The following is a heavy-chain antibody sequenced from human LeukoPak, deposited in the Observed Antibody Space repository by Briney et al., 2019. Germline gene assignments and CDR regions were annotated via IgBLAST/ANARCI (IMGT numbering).Heavy chain of an antibody. Sequence: ASVKVSCEASGYTFTSYGISWVRQAPGQGLEWMGRISAYNGNTNYAQKLQGRVTMTTDTSTSTAYMELRSLRSDDTAVYYCARVLIYYDSSGRTYYFDYWGQGTLVTVSS. CDR3: ARVLIYYDSSGRTYYFDY. V-gene: IGHV1-18*01. D-gene: IGHD3-22*01. J-gene: IGHJ4*02. CDR2: ISAYNGNT. CDR1: GYTFTSYG.